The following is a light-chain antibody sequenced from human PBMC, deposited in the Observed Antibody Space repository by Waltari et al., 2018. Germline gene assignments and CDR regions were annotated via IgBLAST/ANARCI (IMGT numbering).Light chain of an antibody. CDR1: QTVLDSSNNRNY. J-gene: IGKJ3*01. CDR3: QQYYSPPPLFT. V-gene: IGKV4-1*01. CDR2: WAS. Sequence: DIVMTQSPDSLAVSLGERATINCKSSQTVLDSSNNRNYLAWYQQKPGQPPKLLIDWASSRESGVPDRFSGSGSGTDFTLTITSLQAEDVAVYYCQQYYSPPPLFTFGPGTKVDIK.